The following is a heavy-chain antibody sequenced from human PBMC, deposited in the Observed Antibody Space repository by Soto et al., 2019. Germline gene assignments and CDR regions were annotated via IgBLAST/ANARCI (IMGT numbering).Heavy chain of an antibody. D-gene: IGHD3-16*01. J-gene: IGHJ5*02. CDR2: IYYSGST. V-gene: IGHV4-30-4*01. CDR1: GGSISSGVYY. CDR3: AKSLRWMNTSPPFDP. Sequence: PSETLSLTCTASGGSISSGVYYWSWISQQPGKGLEWIGYIYYSGSTYYNPSLKSRVTISVDTSKNQFSLKLSSVTAAETAVYYCAKSLRWMNTSPPFDPWGQGTLVTVSS.